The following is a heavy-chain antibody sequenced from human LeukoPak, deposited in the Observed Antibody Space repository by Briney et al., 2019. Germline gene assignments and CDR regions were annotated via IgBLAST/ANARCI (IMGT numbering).Heavy chain of an antibody. J-gene: IGHJ4*02. CDR1: AFTFSYYA. CDR3: GEALGRYLGGIYFDY. V-gene: IGHV3-23*01. D-gene: IGHD1-26*01. Sequence: GGSLRLSYAASAFTFSYYAMNSVRQAPGKGLEWVSAISGSGGSTYYADSVKGRFTISRDNSKNTLYLQMNSLRAEDTAVYYCGEALGRYLGGIYFDYWGQGTLVTVSS. CDR2: ISGSGGST.